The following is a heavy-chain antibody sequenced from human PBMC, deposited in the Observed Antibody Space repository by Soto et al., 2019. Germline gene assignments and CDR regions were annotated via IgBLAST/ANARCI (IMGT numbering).Heavy chain of an antibody. CDR1: GFTFSSYS. V-gene: IGHV3-48*01. D-gene: IGHD5-12*01. CDR3: ARDQTLVATPRIGGGAFDI. J-gene: IGHJ3*02. CDR2: ISSSSSTI. Sequence: GESLKISCAASGFTFSSYSMNWVRQAPGKGLEWVSYISSSSSTIYYADSVKGRFTISRDNAKNSLYLQMNSLRAEDTAVYYCARDQTLVATPRIGGGAFDIWGQGTMVTVSS.